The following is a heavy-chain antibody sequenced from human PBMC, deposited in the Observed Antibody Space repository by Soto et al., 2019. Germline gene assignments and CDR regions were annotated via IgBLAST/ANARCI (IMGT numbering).Heavy chain of an antibody. CDR3: ARLTAGDIVVVPAAIAPGY. D-gene: IGHD2-2*02. J-gene: IGHJ4*02. V-gene: IGHV3-21*01. Sequence: GESLKISCAASGFTFSSYSMNWVRQAPGKGLEWVSSISSSSSYIYYADSVKGRFTISRDNAKNSLYLQMNSLRAEDTAVYYCARLTAGDIVVVPAAIAPGYWGQGTLVTVSS. CDR1: GFTFSSYS. CDR2: ISSSSSYI.